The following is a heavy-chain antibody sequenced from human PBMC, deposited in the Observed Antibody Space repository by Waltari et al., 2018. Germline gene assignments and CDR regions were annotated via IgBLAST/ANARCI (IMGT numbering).Heavy chain of an antibody. Sequence: QVQLVQSGSEVKKPGSSVKVSCKASGGTFGSYAVSWVRQAPGQGLEWVGGIKPVLGTTSYAQKFQGRVTITADTSTDTAYMELSSLRSEDTAVYYCARSTDFDYWGQGTLVTVSS. D-gene: IGHD2-2*01. J-gene: IGHJ4*02. V-gene: IGHV1-69*10. CDR2: IKPVLGTT. CDR1: GGTFGSYA. CDR3: ARSTDFDY.